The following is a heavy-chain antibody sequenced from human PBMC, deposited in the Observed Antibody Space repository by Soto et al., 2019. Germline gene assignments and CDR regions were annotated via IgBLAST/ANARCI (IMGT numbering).Heavy chain of an antibody. Sequence: GGSLRLSCAASGFTFSRYSMNWVRQAPGKGLEWASSISSTTNYIYYADSMKGRFTVSRDNAKNSVYLDMNSLSAEDTAVYYCARESEDLTSNFDYWGQGTLVTVSS. J-gene: IGHJ4*02. CDR2: ISSTTNYI. V-gene: IGHV3-21*01. CDR1: GFTFSRYS. CDR3: ARESEDLTSNFDY.